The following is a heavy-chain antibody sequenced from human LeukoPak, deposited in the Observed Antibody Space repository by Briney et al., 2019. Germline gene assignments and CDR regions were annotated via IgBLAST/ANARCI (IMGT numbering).Heavy chain of an antibody. CDR3: ARGRRGYGQAADFDY. V-gene: IGHV1-18*01. D-gene: IGHD5-18*01. Sequence: ASVKVSCKASGYTFTSYGISWVRQAPGRGLEWMGWIRAYNGNTNYAQKLQGRVTMTTDTSTSTAYMELRSLRADDTAVYYCARGRRGYGQAADFDYWGQGTLVTVSS. J-gene: IGHJ4*02. CDR1: GYTFTSYG. CDR2: IRAYNGNT.